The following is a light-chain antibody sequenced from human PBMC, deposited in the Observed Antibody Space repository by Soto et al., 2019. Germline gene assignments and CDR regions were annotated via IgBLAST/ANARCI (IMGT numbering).Light chain of an antibody. Sequence: DIQMTQSPSSLSASVGDRVTITCQASQDISNYLNWYQQKPGKAPKLLIYDASNLETGVPSRFSGSGSGTDFTFTISSLQPEDIATYYCQQYVGGGTKVEIK. CDR1: QDISNY. CDR2: DAS. V-gene: IGKV1-33*01. J-gene: IGKJ4*01. CDR3: QQY.